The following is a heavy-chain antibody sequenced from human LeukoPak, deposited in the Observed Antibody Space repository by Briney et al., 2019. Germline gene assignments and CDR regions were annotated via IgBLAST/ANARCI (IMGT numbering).Heavy chain of an antibody. CDR2: ISSNNGDT. CDR1: GYTFTSYG. V-gene: IGHV1-18*01. J-gene: IGHJ4*02. Sequence: ASVKVSCKASGYTFTSYGISWVRQAPGQGLEWMGWISSNNGDTKYAQKLQGRVTMTTDTSTSTAYMELRSLRSDDTAVYYCARDRSSGYMDFWGQGTLVTVSS. CDR3: ARDRSSGYMDF. D-gene: IGHD3-22*01.